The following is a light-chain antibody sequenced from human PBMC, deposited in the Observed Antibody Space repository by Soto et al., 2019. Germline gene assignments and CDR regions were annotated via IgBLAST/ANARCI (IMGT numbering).Light chain of an antibody. CDR1: QSVSSY. CDR3: QQFGSFPIT. J-gene: IGKJ5*01. V-gene: IGKV3-11*01. Sequence: EIVLTQSPATLSLSPGERATLSCRASQSVSSYLAWYQQKPGQAPRLLIYDASNRATGIPDRFSGSGSGTDFTLTISRLEPEDFAVYYCQQFGSFPITFGQGTRLEI. CDR2: DAS.